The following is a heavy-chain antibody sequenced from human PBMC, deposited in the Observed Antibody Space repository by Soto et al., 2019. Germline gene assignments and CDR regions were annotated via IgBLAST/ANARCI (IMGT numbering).Heavy chain of an antibody. J-gene: IGHJ4*02. Sequence: PGGSLRLSCAASGFTFSRFWMHWVRQAPGKGLVWVAHIHSDGSSTSYADFVKGRFTISRDNAKNTVYLQMNSLRAEDTAMYYCARGRTYYYDSSGYSYWGQGTLVTVSS. CDR2: IHSDGSST. D-gene: IGHD3-22*01. CDR1: GFTFSRFW. V-gene: IGHV3-74*01. CDR3: ARGRTYYYDSSGYSY.